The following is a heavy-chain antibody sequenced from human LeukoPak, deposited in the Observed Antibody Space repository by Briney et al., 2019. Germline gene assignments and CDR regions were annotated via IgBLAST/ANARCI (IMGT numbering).Heavy chain of an antibody. CDR3: AKAPYGDFEYFQH. V-gene: IGHV3-30*18. J-gene: IGHJ1*01. CDR2: ISYDGSNK. Sequence: GGSLRLSCAASGFTFSSYGMHWVRQAPGKGLERVAVISYDGSNKYYADSVKGRFTISRDNSKNTLYLQMNSLRAEDTAVYYCAKAPYGDFEYFQHWGQGTLVTVSS. CDR1: GFTFSSYG. D-gene: IGHD4-17*01.